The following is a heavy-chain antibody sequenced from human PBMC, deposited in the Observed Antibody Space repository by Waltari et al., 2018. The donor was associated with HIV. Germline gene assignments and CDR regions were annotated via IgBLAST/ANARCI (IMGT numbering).Heavy chain of an antibody. D-gene: IGHD1-1*01. J-gene: IGHJ4*02. CDR1: GFNFTNAW. CDR3: ATAGSTGTTRGY. CDR2: IKSKSDGGTT. V-gene: IGHV3-15*01. Sequence: EVQLVESGGGLVKPGGSLRLSCAASGFNFTNAWMSWVRQVPGKGLEWVGRIKSKSDGGTTDYAAPVKGRFTISRDDSKDTLYLQVNSLKTDDTAVYYCATAGSTGTTRGYWGQGTLVTVSS.